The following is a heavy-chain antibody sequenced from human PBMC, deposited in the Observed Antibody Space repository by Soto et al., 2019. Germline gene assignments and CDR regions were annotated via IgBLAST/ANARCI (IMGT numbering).Heavy chain of an antibody. V-gene: IGHV1-3*01. CDR1: RYTLDNYS. Sequence: SVKPSCKASRYTLDNYSLHSLRQAPGQRLEWMGWINAGNGNTKYSQKFQGRVTITRDTSASTAYMELSSLRSEDTAVYYCARDLGGWPDYWGQGTLVTVSS. J-gene: IGHJ4*02. D-gene: IGHD2-15*01. CDR2: INAGNGNT. CDR3: ARDLGGWPDY.